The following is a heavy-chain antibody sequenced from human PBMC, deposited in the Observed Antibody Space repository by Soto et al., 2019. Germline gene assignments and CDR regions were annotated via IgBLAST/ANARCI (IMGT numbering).Heavy chain of an antibody. J-gene: IGHJ3*02. D-gene: IGHD4-17*01. CDR1: GYTCTSDY. CDR3: TRAPSYGAFDI. Sequence: ASVKVSCKASGYTCTSDYIHWVRQAPGQGLEWMGIINPSGGSTTYAQKFQGRVTMTRDTSTSTVYMELSSLRSEDTAVYYCTRAPSYGAFDIWGQGTMVTVSS. CDR2: INPSGGST. V-gene: IGHV1-46*03.